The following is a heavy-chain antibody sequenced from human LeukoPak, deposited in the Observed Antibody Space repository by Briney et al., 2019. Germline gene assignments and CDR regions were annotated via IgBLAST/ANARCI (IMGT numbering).Heavy chain of an antibody. D-gene: IGHD1-14*01. CDR2: IYYSGST. CDR1: GASLSSGGYY. J-gene: IGHJ4*02. CDR3: ARVSSARSGFDY. V-gene: IGHV4-31*03. Sequence: SETLSLTCTVSGASLSSGGYYWGWIRKHPGMGLEWIGSIYYSGSTYYTPSLKSRVNISVDTSKSQFALNLTSVTAADTAVYFCARVSSARSGFDYWGQGTLVTVSS.